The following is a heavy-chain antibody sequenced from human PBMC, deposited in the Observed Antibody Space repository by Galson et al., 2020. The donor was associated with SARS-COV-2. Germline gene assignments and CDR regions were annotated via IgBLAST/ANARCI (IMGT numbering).Heavy chain of an antibody. D-gene: IGHD6-19*01. CDR3: ARVLAAWYFDL. CDR2: SRNKANRYTT. J-gene: IGHJ2*01. V-gene: IGHV3-72*01. Sequence: GGSLRLSCAASGLTFSDHYMDWVRQAPGKGLEWVGRSRNKANRYTTDYAASVKGRFTISRDYSKNSLSLQMNSLKTEDTAVYYCARVLAAWYFDLWGRGTLVTVSS. CDR1: GLTFSDHY.